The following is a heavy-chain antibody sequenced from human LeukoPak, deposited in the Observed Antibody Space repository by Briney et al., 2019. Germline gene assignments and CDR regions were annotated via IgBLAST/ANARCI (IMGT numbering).Heavy chain of an antibody. V-gene: IGHV3-7*03. Sequence: PGGSLRLSCVASGFIFSNYWMSWVRQAPGKGLEWVANIKQDGSEKYYVDSVKGRFTISRDNAKNSLYLQMNSLRAEDTAVYYCARDWVGLGGYSYGIDYWGQGTLVTVSS. CDR1: GFIFSNYW. D-gene: IGHD5-18*01. CDR3: ARDWVGLGGYSYGIDY. CDR2: IKQDGSEK. J-gene: IGHJ4*02.